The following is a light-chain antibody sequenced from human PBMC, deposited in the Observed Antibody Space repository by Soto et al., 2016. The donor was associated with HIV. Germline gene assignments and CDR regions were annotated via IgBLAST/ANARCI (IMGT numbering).Light chain of an antibody. CDR3: NSRDNDRVL. CDR2: GKN. CDR1: SLRKYF. V-gene: IGLV3-19*01. Sequence: SSELTQDPAVSVALGQTVKITCQGDSLRKYFATWYQQKPGQALILVIYGKNKRPSGIPDRFSGSSSGNTGSLTISGAQAEDEADYYCNSRDNDRVLFGGGTKLTVL. J-gene: IGLJ2*01.